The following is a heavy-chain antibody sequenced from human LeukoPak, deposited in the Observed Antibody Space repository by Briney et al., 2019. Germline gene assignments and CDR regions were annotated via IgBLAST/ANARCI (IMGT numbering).Heavy chain of an antibody. CDR2: IKQDGTEK. CDR1: GFTFNSYW. J-gene: IGHJ4*02. CDR3: ARDVPDFWSGFDY. Sequence: GGSLRLSRAASGFTFNSYWMTWVRQAPGKGLEWVAHIKQDGTEKYYVDSVKGRFTISRDNAKDSVFLEMNSLRGEDTAVYYCARDVPDFWSGFDYWGQGTLVTVSP. V-gene: IGHV3-7*01. D-gene: IGHD3-3*01.